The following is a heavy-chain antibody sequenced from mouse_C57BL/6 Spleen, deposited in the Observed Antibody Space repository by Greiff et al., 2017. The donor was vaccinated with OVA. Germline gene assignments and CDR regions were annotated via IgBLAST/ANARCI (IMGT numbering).Heavy chain of an antibody. CDR1: GYTFTSYW. V-gene: IGHV1-7*01. Sequence: QVQLQQSGAELAKPGASVKLSCKASGYTFTSYWMHWVKQRPGQGLEWIGYINPSSGYTKYNQKFKDKATLTADKSSSTAYTQLSSLTYEDSAVYYCARGVTPWYFDVWGTGTTVTVSS. CDR2: INPSSGYT. J-gene: IGHJ1*03. CDR3: ARGVTPWYFDV. D-gene: IGHD2-1*01.